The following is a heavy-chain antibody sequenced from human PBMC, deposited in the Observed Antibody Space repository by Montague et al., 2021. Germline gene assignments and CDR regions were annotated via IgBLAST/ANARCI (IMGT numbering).Heavy chain of an antibody. CDR2: IKKDGTEK. CDR1: GFTFSRYW. J-gene: IGHJ4*02. Sequence: SLRLSCAASGFTFSRYWMIWVRQAPGKGLEWVASIKKDGTEKYYGDSVMGRFTISRDNAKTSLYLQMNALRAGDTAVYFCSRAWVRSGFDSWGQGTLVTVSS. V-gene: IGHV3-7*05. D-gene: IGHD4-17*01. CDR3: SRAWVRSGFDS.